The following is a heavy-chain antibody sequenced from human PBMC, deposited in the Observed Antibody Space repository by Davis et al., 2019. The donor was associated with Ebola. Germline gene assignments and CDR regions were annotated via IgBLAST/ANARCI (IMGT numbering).Heavy chain of an antibody. CDR2: ITYSGST. CDR1: GGSFSGYY. Sequence: SETLSLTCAVYGGSFSGYYWSWIRQPPGKGLQWIGEITYSGSTNYNPSLKSRVTISVDTSKNQFSLKLSSVTAADTAVYYCARVDYYGSGSLDYWGQGTLVTVSS. D-gene: IGHD3-10*01. V-gene: IGHV4-34*01. CDR3: ARVDYYGSGSLDY. J-gene: IGHJ4*02.